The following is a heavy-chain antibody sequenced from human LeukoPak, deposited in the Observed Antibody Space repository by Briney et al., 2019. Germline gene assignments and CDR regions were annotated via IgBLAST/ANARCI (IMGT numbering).Heavy chain of an antibody. CDR3: AISAEKYFDWLPIDY. CDR1: GFTFDDYA. CDR2: ISGDVGST. V-gene: IGHV3-43*02. D-gene: IGHD3-9*01. Sequence: SGGSLRLSCAASGFTFDDYAMHWVRQAPGKGLEWVSLISGDVGSTYYADSVKGRFTISRDNSKNSLYLQMNSLRTEDTALYYCAISAEKYFDWLPIDYWGQGTLVTVSS. J-gene: IGHJ4*02.